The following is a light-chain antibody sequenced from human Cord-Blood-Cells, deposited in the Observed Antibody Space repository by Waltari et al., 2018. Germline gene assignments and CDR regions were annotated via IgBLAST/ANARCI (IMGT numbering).Light chain of an antibody. CDR3: SSYAGSNRV. V-gene: IGLV2-8*01. J-gene: IGLJ2*01. Sequence: QSALTQPPSPSGSPGPSVTISCTGTSSHVGGYNFVSWYQQHPGKAPKLMIYEVSKRPSGVPDRFSGSKSGNTASLTVSGLQAEDEADYYCSSYAGSNRVFGGGTKLTVL. CDR1: SSHVGGYNF. CDR2: EVS.